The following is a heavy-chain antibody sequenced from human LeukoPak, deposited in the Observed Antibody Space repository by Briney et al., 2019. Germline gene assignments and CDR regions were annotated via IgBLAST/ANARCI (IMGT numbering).Heavy chain of an antibody. D-gene: IGHD3-3*01. CDR1: GFTFGNYV. V-gene: IGHV3-23*01. Sequence: PGGSLRLSCTGSGFTFGNYVMSWARQAPGKGLEWVASLSGSGGTTFYTDSVKGRFTISRDNSKNTLYLQMNSLRAEDTAVYYCAKAPPIGFGVAGWGQGTLVTVSS. CDR2: LSGSGGTT. CDR3: AKAPPIGFGVAG. J-gene: IGHJ4*02.